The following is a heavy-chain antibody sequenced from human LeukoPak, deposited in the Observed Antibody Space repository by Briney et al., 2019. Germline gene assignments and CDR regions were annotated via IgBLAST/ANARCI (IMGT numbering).Heavy chain of an antibody. J-gene: IGHJ4*02. D-gene: IGHD4-17*01. Sequence: PGGSLRLSCAASGFTFSSYSMNWVRQAPGKGLEWVSSISSSSSYIYYADSVKGRFTISRDNAKNSLYLQMNSLRDEDTAVYYCAREINGDYVRAFDYWGQGTLVTVSS. CDR2: ISSSSSYI. CDR3: AREINGDYVRAFDY. CDR1: GFTFSSYS. V-gene: IGHV3-21*01.